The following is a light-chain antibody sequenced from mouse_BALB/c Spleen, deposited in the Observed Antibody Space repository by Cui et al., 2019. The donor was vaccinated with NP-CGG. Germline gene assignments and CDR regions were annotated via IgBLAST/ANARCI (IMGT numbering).Light chain of an antibody. CDR3: ALWYTNHWV. CDR2: GTN. V-gene: IGLV1*01. J-gene: IGLJ1*01. CDR1: PGAVTTRNY. Sequence: QAVVTQESALTTSPGETVTFTCRSSPGAVTTRNYANWVQEKPDHLFTGLIGGTNNRAPGVPARFSGSLIGDKAALTITGAQTEDEAIYFCALWYTNHWVFGGGTKLTVL.